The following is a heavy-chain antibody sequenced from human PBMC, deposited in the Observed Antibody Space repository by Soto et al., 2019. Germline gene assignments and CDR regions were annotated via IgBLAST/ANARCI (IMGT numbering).Heavy chain of an antibody. CDR1: GGTFSSYA. Sequence: QVQLVQSGAEVKKPGSSVKVSCKASGGTFSSYAISWVRQAPGQGLEWMGGIIPIFGTANYAQKFQGRVTITADESPSTADMELSSLRSEDTAVYYCARGLNYYDSSGQRTPVVPNWGQGTPVTVSS. D-gene: IGHD3-22*01. CDR3: ARGLNYYDSSGQRTPVVPN. J-gene: IGHJ4*02. CDR2: IIPIFGTA. V-gene: IGHV1-69*12.